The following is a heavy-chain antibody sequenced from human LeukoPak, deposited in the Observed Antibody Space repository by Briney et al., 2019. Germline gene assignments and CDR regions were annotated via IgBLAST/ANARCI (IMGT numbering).Heavy chain of an antibody. CDR1: GFIFNNYG. V-gene: IGHV3-48*04. Sequence: GGSLRLSFAASGFIFNNYGLVWVRQAPGKGLEWVSYTSSSGSNRYYDDSVKGRVTISRDNTKNSLYLQMSSLRAEDTALYYCARDHCFSSSCYLGPFDIWGQGTMVTVSS. CDR3: ARDHCFSSSCYLGPFDI. J-gene: IGHJ3*02. CDR2: TSSSGSNR. D-gene: IGHD2-2*01.